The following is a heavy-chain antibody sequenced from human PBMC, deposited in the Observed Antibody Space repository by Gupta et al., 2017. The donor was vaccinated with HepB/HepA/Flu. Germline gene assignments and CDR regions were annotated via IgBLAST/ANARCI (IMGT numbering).Heavy chain of an antibody. Sequence: EVQLVESGGGLVQPGRSLRLSCTASGFTFGDYAMSWVRQAPGKGLEWVGFIRSKAYGGTTEYAASVKGRFTISRDDSKSIAYLQMNSLKTEDTAVYYCTRVGRLLWFGEEDYWGQGTLVTVSS. CDR2: IRSKAYGGTT. D-gene: IGHD3-10*01. CDR3: TRVGRLLWFGEEDY. J-gene: IGHJ4*02. CDR1: GFTFGDYA. V-gene: IGHV3-49*04.